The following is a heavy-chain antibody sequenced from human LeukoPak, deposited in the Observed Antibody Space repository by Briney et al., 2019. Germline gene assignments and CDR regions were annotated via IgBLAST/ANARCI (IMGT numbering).Heavy chain of an antibody. D-gene: IGHD2-15*01. J-gene: IGHJ4*02. CDR2: IIPILGIA. V-gene: IGHV1-69*04. CDR1: GYTFTGYY. Sequence: ASVKVSCKASGYTFTGYYMHWVRQAPGQGLEWMGRIIPILGIANYAQKFQGRVTITADKSTSTAYMELSSLRSEDTAVYYCARDNCSGGSCYSGYWGQGTLVTVSS. CDR3: ARDNCSGGSCYSGY.